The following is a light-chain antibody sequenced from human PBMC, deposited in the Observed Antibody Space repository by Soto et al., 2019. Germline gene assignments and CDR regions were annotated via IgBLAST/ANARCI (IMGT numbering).Light chain of an antibody. CDR2: DVS. Sequence: QSALAQPASVSGSPGQSITISCTGTSSDVGGSKYVSWYQQHPGKAPKLMIYDVSNRPSGVSDRFSGSKSGNTASLTISGLQAEDEADYYCSSYISSSTRVVFGGGTKLTVL. CDR3: SSYISSSTRVV. J-gene: IGLJ2*01. V-gene: IGLV2-14*03. CDR1: SSDVGGSKY.